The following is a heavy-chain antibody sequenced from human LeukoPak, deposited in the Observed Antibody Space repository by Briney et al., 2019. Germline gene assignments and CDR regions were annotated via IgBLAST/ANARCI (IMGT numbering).Heavy chain of an antibody. CDR3: ATDLFWGPYVAATPPQKAFDI. V-gene: IGHV1-24*01. Sequence: ASVKVSCKVSGYTLTELSMHWVRQAPGKGLEWMGGFDPEDGETIYAQKFQGRVTMTEDTSTDTAYMELSSLRSEDTAVYYCATDLFWGPYVAATPPQKAFDIWGQGTMVTVSS. D-gene: IGHD3-10*02. CDR1: GYTLTELS. J-gene: IGHJ3*02. CDR2: FDPEDGET.